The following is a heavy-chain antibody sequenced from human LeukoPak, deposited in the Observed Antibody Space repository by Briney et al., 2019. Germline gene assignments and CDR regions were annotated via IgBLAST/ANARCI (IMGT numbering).Heavy chain of an antibody. D-gene: IGHD4-17*01. V-gene: IGHV3-21*01. CDR3: ARARTTVTSLVGY. CDR1: GFTFSSYS. CDR2: ISSSSSYI. Sequence: GGSLRLSCAASGFTFSSYSMNWVRQAPGKGLEWVSSISSSSSYIYYADSVKGRFTISRDNAKNSLYLQMNSLRAEDTAVYHCARARTTVTSLVGYWGQGTLVTVSS. J-gene: IGHJ4*02.